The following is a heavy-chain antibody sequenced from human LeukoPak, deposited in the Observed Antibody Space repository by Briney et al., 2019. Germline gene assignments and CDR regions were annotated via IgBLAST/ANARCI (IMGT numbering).Heavy chain of an antibody. CDR3: AKDFTFLERHQFDY. Sequence: GRSLRLSCAASGFTFGDYGMHWVRQRPGKGLEWDSGISWSSGTIVYADSVKGRFTISRDNAKNALYLQMNNLRPDDTALYYCAKDFTFLERHQFDYWGQGTLVTVSS. D-gene: IGHD3-3*01. CDR1: GFTFGDYG. J-gene: IGHJ4*02. CDR2: ISWSSGTI. V-gene: IGHV3-9*01.